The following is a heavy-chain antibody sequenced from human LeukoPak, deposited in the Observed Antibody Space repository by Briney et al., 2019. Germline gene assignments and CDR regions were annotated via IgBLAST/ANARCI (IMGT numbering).Heavy chain of an antibody. CDR3: AREVVVVAATWANYYYYMDV. V-gene: IGHV1-69*13. Sequence: SVKVSCKASGGTFSSYAISWVRQAPGQGLEWMGGIIPIFGTANYAQKFQGRVTITADESTSTAYMELSSLRSEDTAVYYCAREVVVVAATWANYYYYMDVWGKGTTVTVSS. J-gene: IGHJ6*03. CDR2: IIPIFGTA. CDR1: GGTFSSYA. D-gene: IGHD2-15*01.